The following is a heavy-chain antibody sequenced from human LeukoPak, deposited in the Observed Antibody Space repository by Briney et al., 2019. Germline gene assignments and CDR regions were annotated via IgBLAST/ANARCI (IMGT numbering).Heavy chain of an antibody. CDR2: ISSSSGFI. CDR1: GFTFSSFS. CDR3: ARSRGYSSGPYDY. Sequence: GGSLILSCAASGFTFSSFSMNWVRQAPGKGLEWASSISSSSGFIYYADSLKGRFTISRDNAKHSLYLQMNSLSAEDAAVYYCARSRGYSSGPYDYWGQGTLVTVSS. J-gene: IGHJ4*02. D-gene: IGHD6-19*01. V-gene: IGHV3-21*01.